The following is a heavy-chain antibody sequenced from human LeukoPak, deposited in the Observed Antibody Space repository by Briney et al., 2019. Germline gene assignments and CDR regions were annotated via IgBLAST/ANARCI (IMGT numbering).Heavy chain of an antibody. V-gene: IGHV1-46*01. J-gene: IGHJ4*02. CDR2: INPSGGST. CDR1: GYTFTSSY. CDR3: ARGVDSSGYYYGY. Sequence: ASVKVYCKASGYTFTSSYMHWVRQAPGQGLEWMRIINPSGGSTSYAQKFQGRVTMTRDTSTSTVYIELSRLRSDDTAVYYCARGVDSSGYYYGYWGQGTLVTVSS. D-gene: IGHD3-22*01.